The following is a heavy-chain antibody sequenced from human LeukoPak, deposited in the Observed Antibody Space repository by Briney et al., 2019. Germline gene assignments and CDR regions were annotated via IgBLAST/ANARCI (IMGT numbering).Heavy chain of an antibody. CDR2: ITSSSAYI. V-gene: IGHV3-21*06. J-gene: IGHJ4*02. CDR1: GFTFSTYS. CDR3: ARDLFGSGSFYGF. D-gene: IGHD3-10*01. Sequence: GGSLRLSCAASGFTFSTYSMNWVRQVPGKGLEWVSTITSSSAYIYYADSVKGRFTISRDSAKNSLYLQMNSLRAEDTAVYYCARDLFGSGSFYGFWGQGTLVTVSS.